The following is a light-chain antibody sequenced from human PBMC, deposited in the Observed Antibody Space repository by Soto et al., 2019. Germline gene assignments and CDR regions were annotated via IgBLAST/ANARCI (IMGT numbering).Light chain of an antibody. CDR3: QQYHNYPWT. V-gene: IGKV1-8*01. Sequence: AIQMTQSPSSFSASTGDRVTISCRASQGISSYLAWYQQKPGKAPKLLIYGASTLQSGVPSRFSGSGFGTDFTLTIRCLQSEDFATYYCQQYHNYPWTFGQGTNVEIK. CDR2: GAS. CDR1: QGISSY. J-gene: IGKJ1*01.